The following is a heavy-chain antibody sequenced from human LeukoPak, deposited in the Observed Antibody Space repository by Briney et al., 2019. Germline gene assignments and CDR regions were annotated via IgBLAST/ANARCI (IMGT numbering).Heavy chain of an antibody. V-gene: IGHV3-73*01. CDR3: AGDYNFLTGLNY. J-gene: IGHJ4*02. Sequence: PGGSLRLSCAASGLTFSGSGIHWVRQASGKGLEWLGRIGRQGDSDATRYAASLKGKFTISRVYSRNTAYLQMNSLKTEDTAVYYCAGDYNFLTGLNYWGQGTLVTVSS. CDR2: IGRQGDSDAT. CDR1: GLTFSGSG. D-gene: IGHD3-9*01.